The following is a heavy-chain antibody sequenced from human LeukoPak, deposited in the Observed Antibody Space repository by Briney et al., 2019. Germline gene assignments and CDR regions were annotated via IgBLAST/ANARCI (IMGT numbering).Heavy chain of an antibody. CDR1: GGSMSGYY. CDR2: IYYSGTI. Sequence: PSETLSLTCTVSGGSMSGYYWSWIRQSAGKGLEWIAYIYYSGTINYNPYLKSRATISVDTSKNQFSLKLSSVTAADTAVYYCARGTIFGAATNWFDSWGQGTLVIVSS. D-gene: IGHD3-3*01. J-gene: IGHJ5*01. CDR3: ARGTIFGAATNWFDS. V-gene: IGHV4-59*01.